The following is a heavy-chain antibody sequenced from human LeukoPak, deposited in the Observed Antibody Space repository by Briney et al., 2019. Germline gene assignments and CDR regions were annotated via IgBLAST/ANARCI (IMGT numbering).Heavy chain of an antibody. J-gene: IGHJ4*02. D-gene: IGHD2-21*02. Sequence: PGGSLRLSCAASGLTFSIYSMNWVRQAPGEGLEWVSFISRTSNYIHYADSVRGRFNISRDNAKNSLYLQMNSLRVEDTAIYYCARDLGGDYASWGQGTLVTVSS. CDR3: ARDLGGDYAS. V-gene: IGHV3-21*01. CDR2: ISRTSNYI. CDR1: GLTFSIYS.